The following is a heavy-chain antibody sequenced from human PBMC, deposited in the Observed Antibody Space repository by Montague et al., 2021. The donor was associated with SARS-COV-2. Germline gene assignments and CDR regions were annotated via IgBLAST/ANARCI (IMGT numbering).Heavy chain of an antibody. CDR1: GGSFSGYS. V-gene: IGHV4-34*01. CDR2: IYHSGST. J-gene: IGHJ6*03. CDR3: RVVPAGIPKGPNFYYMDV. D-gene: IGHD2-2*02. Sequence: SETLSLTCAVYGGSFSGYSWSWIRRPPGKGLEWIGQIYHSGSTNYNPSLKSRVTISVDTSKNQFSLKLSSVTAADTALYYCRVVPAGIPKGPNFYYMDVWGKGTTVTVSS.